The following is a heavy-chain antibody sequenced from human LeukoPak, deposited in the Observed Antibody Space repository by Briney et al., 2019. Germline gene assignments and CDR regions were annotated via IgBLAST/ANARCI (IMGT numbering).Heavy chain of an antibody. CDR2: IHYSGSS. CDR1: GDSISSFY. Sequence: SETLSLTCSVSGDSISSFYWNWIRQPPGRGLEWIGNIHYSGSSIYNPSLKSRVTISIDTSKNQFSLKLSSVTAADTAVYYCARGEYPRYGDYDYNWFDPWGQGTLVTVSS. V-gene: IGHV4-59*01. D-gene: IGHD4-17*01. J-gene: IGHJ5*02. CDR3: ARGEYPRYGDYDYNWFDP.